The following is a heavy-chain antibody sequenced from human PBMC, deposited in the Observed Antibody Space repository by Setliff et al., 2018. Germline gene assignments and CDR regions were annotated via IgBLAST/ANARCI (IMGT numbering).Heavy chain of an antibody. D-gene: IGHD3-10*01. CDR3: ARHEFVGGYYGSVTYRHFDY. Sequence: SETLSLTCTVSGGSISSSSYQWGWVRQTPGKGLEWIGSIYYSGTAYYNPSLKSRVTISVDTPKNQFSLQVTSVTATDTAVYYCARHEFVGGYYGSVTYRHFDYWGQGILVTVSS. CDR2: IYYSGTA. CDR1: GGSISSSSYQ. J-gene: IGHJ4*02. V-gene: IGHV4-39*01.